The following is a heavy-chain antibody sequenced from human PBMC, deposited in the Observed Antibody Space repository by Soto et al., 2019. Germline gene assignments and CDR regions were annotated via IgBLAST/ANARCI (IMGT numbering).Heavy chain of an antibody. D-gene: IGHD6-13*01. CDR1: GFTFSSYA. Sequence: GGSLRLSCAASGFTFSSYAMHWVRQAPGKGLEWVAVISYDGSNKYYADSVKGRFTISRDNSKNTLYLQMNSLRAEDTAVYYCARDRFELSSSWYSGFRFYYGMDVWGQGTTVTVSS. V-gene: IGHV3-30-3*01. CDR2: ISYDGSNK. J-gene: IGHJ6*02. CDR3: ARDRFELSSSWYSGFRFYYGMDV.